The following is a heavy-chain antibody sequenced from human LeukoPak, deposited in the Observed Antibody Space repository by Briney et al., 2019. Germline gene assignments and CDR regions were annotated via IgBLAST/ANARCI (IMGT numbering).Heavy chain of an antibody. CDR1: GYTFTNYY. CDR2: IDPSGGST. V-gene: IGHV1-46*01. Sequence: EASVTVSFKASGYTFTNYYMHWVRQAPGQGFEWMGIIDPSGGSTSYAQKFQGRVTMTRDTSTSTVYMELSSLRSEDTAVYYCARLSQQTFDIWGQGTLVTVSS. CDR3: ARLSQQTFDI. J-gene: IGHJ3*02.